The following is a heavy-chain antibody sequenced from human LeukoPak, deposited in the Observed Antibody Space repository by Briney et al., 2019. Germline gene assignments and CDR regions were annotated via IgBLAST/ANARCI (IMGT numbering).Heavy chain of an antibody. V-gene: IGHV7-4-1*02. J-gene: IGHJ5*02. CDR3: ARDKSTRSSIAAAGIGGWFDP. CDR2: INTNTGNP. Sequence: HRASVKVSCKASGYTFTTYAMNWVRQAPGQGLEWMGWINTNTGNPTYAQGFTGRFVFSLDTSVSTAYLQISSLKAEDTAVYYCARDKSTRSSIAAAGIGGWFDPWGQGTLVTVSS. D-gene: IGHD6-13*01. CDR1: GYTFTTYA.